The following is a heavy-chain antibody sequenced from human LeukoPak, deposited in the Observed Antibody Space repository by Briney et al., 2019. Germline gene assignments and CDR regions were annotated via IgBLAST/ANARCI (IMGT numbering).Heavy chain of an antibody. V-gene: IGHV3-48*03. D-gene: IGHD3-22*01. CDR2: ISSSGSTI. Sequence: PGGSLRLSCAASGFTFSSYEVNWVRQAPGKGLEWVSYISSSGSTIYYADSVKGRFTISRDNAKNSLYLQMNSLRAEDTAVYYCARGEYYYDSSGIEVPDYWGQGTLVTVSS. J-gene: IGHJ4*02. CDR3: ARGEYYYDSSGIEVPDY. CDR1: GFTFSSYE.